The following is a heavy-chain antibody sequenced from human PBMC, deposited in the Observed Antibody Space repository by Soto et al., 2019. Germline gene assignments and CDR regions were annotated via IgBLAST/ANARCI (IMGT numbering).Heavy chain of an antibody. CDR3: AGGNFRY. V-gene: IGHV1-2*04. CDR2: INPNSGGT. CDR1: GYTFTDYY. J-gene: IGHJ4*02. Sequence: GASVKVSCKASGYTFTDYYMHWVRQAPGQGLAWMGWINPNSGGTNYAQKFQGWVTMTRNTSNTTAYMELTSLTSDDTGVYYCAGGNFRYWGQGTLVTVSS.